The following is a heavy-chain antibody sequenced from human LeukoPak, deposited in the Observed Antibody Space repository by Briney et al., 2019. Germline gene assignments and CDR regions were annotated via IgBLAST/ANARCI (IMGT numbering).Heavy chain of an antibody. Sequence: PGGSLRLSCAASGFTFSSYWMHWVRQAPGKGLVWVSRINSDGSSTSYADSAKGRFTISRDNAKNTLYLQMNSLRAEDTAVYYCARDPGRSGWDYWGQGALVTVSS. V-gene: IGHV3-74*01. CDR1: GFTFSSYW. CDR3: ARDPGRSGWDY. J-gene: IGHJ4*02. D-gene: IGHD6-19*01. CDR2: INSDGSST.